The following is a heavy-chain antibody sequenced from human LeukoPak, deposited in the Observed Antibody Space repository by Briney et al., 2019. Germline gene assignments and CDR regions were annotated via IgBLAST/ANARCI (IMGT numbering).Heavy chain of an antibody. CDR2: ISAYNGNT. V-gene: IGHV1-18*01. CDR1: GYTFTSYG. Sequence: GASVKVSCKASGYTFTSYGISWVRQAPGQGLEWMGWISAYNGNTNYAQKLQGRVTMTTDTPTSTAYMELRSLRSDDTAVYYCARSEDCSSTSCQTGYYYYYYGMDVWGQGTTVTVSS. CDR3: ARSEDCSSTSCQTGYYYYYYGMDV. J-gene: IGHJ6*02. D-gene: IGHD2-2*01.